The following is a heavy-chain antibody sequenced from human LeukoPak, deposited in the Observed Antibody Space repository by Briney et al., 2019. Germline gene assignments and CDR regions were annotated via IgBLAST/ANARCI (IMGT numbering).Heavy chain of an antibody. D-gene: IGHD3-22*01. CDR1: GFTFSNYA. CDR3: ARGSFRSGYWGNSYYYYMDV. CDR2: IRDNGGST. J-gene: IGHJ6*03. V-gene: IGHV3-64*01. Sequence: PGGSLRLSCAASGFTFSNYAMHWVRQAPGKGLEYVSAIRDNGGSTYYVNSVKGRFTISRDNSKNTLYLQMNSLRAEDTAVYYCARGSFRSGYWGNSYYYYMDVWGKGTTVTVSS.